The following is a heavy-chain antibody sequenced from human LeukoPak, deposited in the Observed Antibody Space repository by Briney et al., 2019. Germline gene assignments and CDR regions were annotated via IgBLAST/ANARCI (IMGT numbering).Heavy chain of an antibody. CDR3: ARESGGSGYPFDY. Sequence: GGSLRLSCAASGFTFGSYAMSWVRRAPGKGLEWVSAISRSGGSTDYADSVKGRFTLSRDNSKNTLYLQMNNLRGEDTALYFCARESGGSGYPFDYWGQGTLVTVSS. D-gene: IGHD3-22*01. J-gene: IGHJ4*02. CDR2: ISRSGGST. CDR1: GFTFGSYA. V-gene: IGHV3-23*01.